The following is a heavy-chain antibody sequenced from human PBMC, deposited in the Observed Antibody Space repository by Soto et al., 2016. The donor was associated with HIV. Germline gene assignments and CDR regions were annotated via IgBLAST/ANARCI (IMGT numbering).Heavy chain of an antibody. CDR3: ARGMYYLVGERVRMEV. CDR2: IYYSGST. Sequence: QVQLHESGPGLVKPSETLSLTCTVSGGSISSYYWNWIRQPPGKGLEWIGYIYYSGSTNHNPSLKSRTTISVDTSKNQFSLKLRSVTAADSAIYYCARGMYYLVGERVRMEVWGPGDHSHRLL. V-gene: IGHV4-59*01. D-gene: IGHD3-10*02. CDR1: GGSISSYY. J-gene: IGHJ6*02.